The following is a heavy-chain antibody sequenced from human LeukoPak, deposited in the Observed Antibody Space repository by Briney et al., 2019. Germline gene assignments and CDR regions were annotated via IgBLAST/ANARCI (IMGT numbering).Heavy chain of an antibody. CDR3: ARGLSSIFGMASSYFDY. CDR1: GGSISSYY. D-gene: IGHD3-3*01. Sequence: PSETLSLTCTVSGGSISSYYWSWIRQPPGKGLEWIGYIYYSGSTNYNPSLKSRVTISVDTSKNQFSLKLSSVTAADTAVYYCARGLSSIFGMASSYFDYWGQGTLVTVSS. J-gene: IGHJ4*02. CDR2: IYYSGST. V-gene: IGHV4-59*01.